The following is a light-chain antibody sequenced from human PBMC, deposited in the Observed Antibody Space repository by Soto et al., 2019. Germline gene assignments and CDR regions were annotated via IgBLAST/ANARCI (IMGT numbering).Light chain of an antibody. Sequence: DIHMTQSPSSLSSSVGYRVTITCRASQSISSYLNWYQQKPGKAPKLLIYAASSLQSGVPSRFSGSGSGTDFTLTISSLQPEDFATYYCQQSYSTPQTFGQGTKVDIK. CDR3: QQSYSTPQT. J-gene: IGKJ1*01. V-gene: IGKV1-39*01. CDR1: QSISSY. CDR2: AAS.